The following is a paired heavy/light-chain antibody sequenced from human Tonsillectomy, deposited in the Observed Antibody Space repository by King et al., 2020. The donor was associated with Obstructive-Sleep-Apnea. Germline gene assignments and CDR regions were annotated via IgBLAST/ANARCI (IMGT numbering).Heavy chain of an antibody. J-gene: IGHJ4*02. V-gene: IGHV3-30*02. Sequence: QVQLVESGGGVVQPGGSLRLSCAASGFRFSIYGMHWVRQAPDKGLEWVAFIHSDGSKTSYVDSVKGRFTISRDNSKNTLYLQMNSLRVDDSAVFYCASRRFGDLPFDSWGQGTLVTVSS. CDR2: IHSDGSKT. CDR3: ASRRFGDLPFDS. D-gene: IGHD3-10*01. CDR1: GFRFSIYG.
Light chain of an antibody. V-gene: IGKV1-39*01. J-gene: IGKJ2*01. Sequence: IQMTQSPSSLSASVGDRVTITCRASHSIGSYLNWYQQKPGKAPKLLIYAASSLQSGVPSRFSGSGSGTDFTLTISSLQPEDFATYYCQQSYSMDTFGQGTKLEIK. CDR3: QQSYSMDT. CDR2: AAS. CDR1: HSIGSY.